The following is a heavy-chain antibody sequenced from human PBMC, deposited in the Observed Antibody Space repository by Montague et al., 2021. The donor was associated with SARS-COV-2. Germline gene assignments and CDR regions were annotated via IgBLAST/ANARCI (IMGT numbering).Heavy chain of an antibody. D-gene: IGHD3/OR15-3a*01. V-gene: IGHV4-4*02. Sequence: SETLSLTCVVSDVSLSTSTCCCCVRQPPAKGLVWFGGNFFSGLTPYYTPAMSSGSISLDDSRSQFSLLLISVTAADTAGYYCARGGLGNRGFDYWGQGTLVTVSS. CDR1: DVSLSTSTC. J-gene: IGHJ4*02. CDR2: NFFSGLT. CDR3: ARGGLGNRGFDY.